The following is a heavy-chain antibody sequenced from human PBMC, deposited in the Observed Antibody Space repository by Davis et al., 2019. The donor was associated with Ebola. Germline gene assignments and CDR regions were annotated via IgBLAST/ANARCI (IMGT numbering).Heavy chain of an antibody. Sequence: PGGSLRLSCAASGFTFDDYAMHWVRQAPGKGLEWVSGISWNSGSMGYADSVKGRFTISRDNAKKSLYLQMNSLRAEDTALYYCAKVTTRHGVWYFDYWGQGTLVTVSS. CDR1: GFTFDDYA. CDR3: AKVTTRHGVWYFDY. D-gene: IGHD1-1*01. CDR2: ISWNSGSM. V-gene: IGHV3-9*01. J-gene: IGHJ4*02.